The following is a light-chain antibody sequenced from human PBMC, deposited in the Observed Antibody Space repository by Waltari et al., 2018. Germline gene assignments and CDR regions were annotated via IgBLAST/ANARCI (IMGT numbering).Light chain of an antibody. V-gene: IGKV3-11*01. CDR3: QQRSNWPRT. Sequence: EIVLTQSPATLSVSPGARATLSCRASQSVSSYLAWYQQKPGQAPRLLIYDASNRATGIPARFSGSGSGTDFTLTISSLEPEDFAVYYCQQRSNWPRTFGQGTKVEIK. CDR2: DAS. CDR1: QSVSSY. J-gene: IGKJ1*01.